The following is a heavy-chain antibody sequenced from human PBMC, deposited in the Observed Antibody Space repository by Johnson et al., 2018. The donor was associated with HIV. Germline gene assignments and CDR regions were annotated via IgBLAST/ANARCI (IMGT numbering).Heavy chain of an antibody. D-gene: IGHD6-19*01. CDR3: ARGGVGGWDHDAFDI. V-gene: IGHV3-30*03. CDR1: GFTFSSYG. CDR2: ISHDGSNE. Sequence: QVQLVESGGGVVQPGRSLRLSCAASGFTFSSYGMHWVRQAPGKGLEWVAVISHDGSNEYHADSVKGRFTISTDNSKNTLYLQMNSLRAEDTALYYCARGGVGGWDHDAFDIWGQGTMVTVSS. J-gene: IGHJ3*02.